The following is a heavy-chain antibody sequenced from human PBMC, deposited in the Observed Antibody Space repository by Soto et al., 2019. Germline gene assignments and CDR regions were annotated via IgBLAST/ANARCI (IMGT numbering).Heavy chain of an antibody. CDR1: GGSFSGYY. V-gene: IGHV4-34*01. CDR2: INHSGST. J-gene: IGHJ6*03. CDR3: ARGNILTGYYKPPLLPPDYYYYMDV. Sequence: SETLSLTCAVYGGSFSGYYWSWIRQPPGKGLEWIGEINHSGSTNYNPSLKSRVTISVDTSKNQFSLKLSSVTAADTAVYYCARGNILTGYYKPPLLPPDYYYYMDVWGKGTTVTVSS. D-gene: IGHD3-9*01.